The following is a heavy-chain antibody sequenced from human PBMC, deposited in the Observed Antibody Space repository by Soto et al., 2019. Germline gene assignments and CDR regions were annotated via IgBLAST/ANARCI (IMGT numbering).Heavy chain of an antibody. Sequence: QVQLQQWGAGLLKPSETLSLTCVVYGGSFSGYYWRWIRQSPGKGLEWIGGINHRGSTNYNPSLEGRITIAVDTSKNQFSLKLPSVTVTDTAIYDCARDWFCTSTTCRVGNWFDPWGQGTLVTVSA. J-gene: IGHJ5*02. CDR1: GGSFSGYY. D-gene: IGHD2-2*01. V-gene: IGHV4-34*01. CDR2: INHRGST. CDR3: ARDWFCTSTTCRVGNWFDP.